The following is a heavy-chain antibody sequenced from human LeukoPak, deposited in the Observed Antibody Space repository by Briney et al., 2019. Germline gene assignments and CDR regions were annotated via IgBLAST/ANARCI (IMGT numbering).Heavy chain of an antibody. J-gene: IGHJ4*02. Sequence: PGGSLRLSCAASGFTVSSNYMSWVRQAPGKGLEWVSVIYSGGSTYYADSVKGRFTISRDNSKNTLYLQMNSLRAEDTAVYYCARDLSELTGGSSGSYDYWGQGTLVTVSS. CDR3: ARDLSELTGGSSGSYDY. D-gene: IGHD6-19*01. CDR1: GFTVSSNY. CDR2: IYSGGST. V-gene: IGHV3-66*01.